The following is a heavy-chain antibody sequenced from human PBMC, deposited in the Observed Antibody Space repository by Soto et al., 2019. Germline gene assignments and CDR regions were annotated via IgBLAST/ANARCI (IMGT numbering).Heavy chain of an antibody. J-gene: IGHJ4*02. CDR3: AKIGRHSSTSPNGSDDY. CDR1: GFTFSSYA. D-gene: IGHD6-13*01. V-gene: IGHV3-23*01. CDR2: ITANGGDT. Sequence: EVQLLESGGGLVQPGGSLRLSCAASGFTFSSYAMSWVRQAPGKGLERVSGITANGGDTYYADSVKGRFSISRDNSKNTLYLQLNSLRAEDTAIYYCAKIGRHSSTSPNGSDDYWGQGTLVTVSS.